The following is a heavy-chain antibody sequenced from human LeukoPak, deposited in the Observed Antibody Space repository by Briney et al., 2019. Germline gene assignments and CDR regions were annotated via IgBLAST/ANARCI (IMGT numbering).Heavy chain of an antibody. J-gene: IGHJ4*02. D-gene: IGHD3-9*01. CDR3: ARVVNFDWLSPPRY. CDR1: GFTFSSYA. CDR2: ISYDGSNK. Sequence: GGSLRLSCAASGFTFSSYAMHWVRQAPGKGLEWVAVISYDGSNKYYADSVKGRFTISRDNSKNTLYLQMNSLRAEDTAVYYCARVVNFDWLSPPRYWGQGTLVTVSS. V-gene: IGHV3-30-3*01.